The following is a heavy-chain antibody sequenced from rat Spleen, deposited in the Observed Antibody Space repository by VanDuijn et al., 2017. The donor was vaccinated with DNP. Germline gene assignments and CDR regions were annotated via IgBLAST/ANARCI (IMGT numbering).Heavy chain of an antibody. V-gene: IGHV5-25*01. CDR3: ARDENGYTYYWFAY. J-gene: IGHJ3*01. CDR2: ISLAGAST. Sequence: EVQLVESGGGLVRPGRSLKLSCTASGFTFSNYVMAWIRQGPGKGLEWVASISLAGASTYYPDSVKGRFTISRDNGKSTLYLQMNSLQTEDTATYYCARDENGYTYYWFAYWGQGTLVTVSS. CDR1: GFTFSNYV. D-gene: IGHD1-4*01.